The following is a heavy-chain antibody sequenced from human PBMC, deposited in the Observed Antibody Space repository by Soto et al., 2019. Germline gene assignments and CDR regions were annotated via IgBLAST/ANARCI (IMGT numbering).Heavy chain of an antibody. D-gene: IGHD4-17*01. CDR1: GFTFSSYA. J-gene: IGHJ4*02. V-gene: IGHV3-23*01. CDR3: AKAATTVTTRGGGWRGIHYFDY. CDR2: ISGSGGST. Sequence: GGSLRLSCAASGFTFSSYAMSWVRQAPGKGLEWVSAISGSGGSTYYADSVKGRFTISRDNSKNTLYLQMNSLRAEDTAVYYCAKAATTVTTRGGGWRGIHYFDYWGQGTLVTVSS.